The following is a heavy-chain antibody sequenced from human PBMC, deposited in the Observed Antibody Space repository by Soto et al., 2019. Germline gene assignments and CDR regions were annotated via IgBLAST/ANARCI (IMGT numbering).Heavy chain of an antibody. V-gene: IGHV1-69*13. CDR2: IIPIFGTA. J-gene: IGHJ5*02. Sequence: SVKVSCKASRGTFSSYAISGVRQAPGQGLEWMGGIIPIFGTANYAQKFQGRVTITADESTSTAYMELSSLRSEDTAVYYCARELRRNWFDPWGQGTLVTVSS. CDR3: ARELRRNWFDP. CDR1: RGTFSSYA.